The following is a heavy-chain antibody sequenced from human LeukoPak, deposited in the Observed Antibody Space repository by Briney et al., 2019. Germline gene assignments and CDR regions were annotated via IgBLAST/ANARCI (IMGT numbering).Heavy chain of an antibody. D-gene: IGHD3-10*01. CDR1: GGTFSSYA. J-gene: IGHJ4*02. CDR2: IIPIFGTA. V-gene: IGHV1-69*13. Sequence: SVKVSCKASGGTFSSYAISWVRQAPGQGLEWMGGIIPIFGTANYAQKFQGRVTITADGSTSTAYMELSSLRSEDTAVYYCARGDRSTMATLDYWGQGTLVTVSS. CDR3: ARGDRSTMATLDY.